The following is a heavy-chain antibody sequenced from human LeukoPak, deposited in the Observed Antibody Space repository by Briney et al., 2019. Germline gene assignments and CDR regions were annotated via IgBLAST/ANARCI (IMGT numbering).Heavy chain of an antibody. D-gene: IGHD3-10*01. Sequence: GASVKVSCKASGYIFTNYGITWVRQAPGQGLEWMGWINTFNNNTNYVQNLQGRVTMTTDTSTSTAYMELRSLRFDDTAVYYCARGFGNYYYHYMDVWGKGTTVTISS. CDR1: GYIFTNYG. J-gene: IGHJ6*03. CDR3: ARGFGNYYYHYMDV. CDR2: INTFNNNT. V-gene: IGHV1-18*01.